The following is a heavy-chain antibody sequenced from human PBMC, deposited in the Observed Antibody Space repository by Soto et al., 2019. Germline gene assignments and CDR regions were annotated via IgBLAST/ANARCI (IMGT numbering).Heavy chain of an antibody. CDR2: VSGYNDKT. CDR3: ARDFYPVAYFFDY. CDR1: GYTFTNHG. J-gene: IGHJ4*02. Sequence: VKVSCKASGYTFTNHGISWVRQAPGQGLEWVGWVSGYNDKTKSAQKFQGRVTMTTDTSTSTAYMELRSLRSDDTAVYYCARDFYPVAYFFDYWGQGTLVTVSS. D-gene: IGHD2-21*01. V-gene: IGHV1-18*04.